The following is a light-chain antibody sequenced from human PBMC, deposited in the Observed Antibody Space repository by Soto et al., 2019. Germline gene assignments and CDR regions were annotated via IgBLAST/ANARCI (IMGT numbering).Light chain of an antibody. V-gene: IGKV1-9*01. CDR1: QGITTF. J-gene: IGKJ5*01. CDR2: GAS. CDR3: QHIKSYPIT. Sequence: DIQLTQSPSSLSASLGDRVTITCRASQGITTFLAWYQQKPGKAPKPMISGASILQSGVPSRFSGSGYGTDCTLTLSSLQPEYFATYYRQHIKSYPITFGQGTRLEIK.